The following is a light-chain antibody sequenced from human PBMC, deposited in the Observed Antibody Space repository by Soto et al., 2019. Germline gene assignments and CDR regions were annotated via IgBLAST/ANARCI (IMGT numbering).Light chain of an antibody. CDR1: SSDVGDYNY. V-gene: IGLV2-14*01. CDR3: SSYTSSSTAV. CDR2: EVR. J-gene: IGLJ1*01. Sequence: SALTRPASVSGSPGQSHTISCPGTSSDVGDYNYVSWYQQHQRKAPKRMIYEVRSRPSGVSNRFSGSKSGNTASLTISGLQAEDEAHYYCSSYTSSSTAVFGTGTKVTV.